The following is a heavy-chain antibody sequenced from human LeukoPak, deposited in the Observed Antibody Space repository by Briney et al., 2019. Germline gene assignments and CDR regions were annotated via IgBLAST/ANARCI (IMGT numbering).Heavy chain of an antibody. D-gene: IGHD3-10*01. Sequence: RTSETLSLTCTVSGGSISSYYWSWIRQPAGKGLEWIGRIYTSGSTNYNPSLKSRVTMSVDTSKNQFSLRLTSVTASDTAVYFCARTGEYSGSGPSWAFDIWGQGTMVTVSS. J-gene: IGHJ3*02. CDR1: GGSISSYY. V-gene: IGHV4-4*07. CDR3: ARTGEYSGSGPSWAFDI. CDR2: IYTSGST.